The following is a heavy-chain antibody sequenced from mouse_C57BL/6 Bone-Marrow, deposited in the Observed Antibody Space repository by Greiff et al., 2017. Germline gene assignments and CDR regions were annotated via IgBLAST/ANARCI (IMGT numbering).Heavy chain of an antibody. D-gene: IGHD4-1*01. CDR1: GFSLSTFGMG. CDR3: ARIGLGKGYYCDY. CDR2: IWWDDDK. Sequence: QVQLKESGPGILQPSQTLSLTCSFSGFSLSTFGMGVGWIRQPSGKGLEWLAHIWWDDDKYYNPALKSRLTISKDTSKNQVVLTIANVDTAETATYYCARIGLGKGYYCDYWGQGTTLTVSS. J-gene: IGHJ2*01. V-gene: IGHV8-8*01.